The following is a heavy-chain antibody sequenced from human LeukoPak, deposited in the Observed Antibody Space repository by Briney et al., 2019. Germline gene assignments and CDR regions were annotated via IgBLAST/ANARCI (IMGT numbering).Heavy chain of an antibody. V-gene: IGHV3-53*01. CDR2: IYCGGST. CDR1: RFPLICNH. Sequence: PVGSLRPSLAAPRFPLICNHMNLDRQAPGQGLEWVSVIYCGGSTYYADSVKGRFTNSRDNSKNTLYLQMNSLRAEDTAVYFCARAAYGALDYWGQGTLVTVSS. CDR3: ARAAYGALDY. J-gene: IGHJ4*02. D-gene: IGHD2-21*01.